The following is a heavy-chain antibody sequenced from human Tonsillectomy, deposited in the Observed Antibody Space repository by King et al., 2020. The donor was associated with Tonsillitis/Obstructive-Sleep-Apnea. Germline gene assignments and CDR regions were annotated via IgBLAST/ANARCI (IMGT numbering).Heavy chain of an antibody. CDR1: GGSFSGYY. V-gene: IGHV4-34*01. CDR3: ARGVVVVVAATIHYYFDS. Sequence: VQLQQWGAGLLKPSETLSLTCAVYGGSFSGYYWSWIRQPPGKGLEWIGEINHSGSTNYNPSLKSRVTISVDTSKNQFSLKLNSVTAAETAVYYCARGVVVVVAATIHYYFDSWGQGTLVTVSS. J-gene: IGHJ4*02. CDR2: INHSGST. D-gene: IGHD2-15*01.